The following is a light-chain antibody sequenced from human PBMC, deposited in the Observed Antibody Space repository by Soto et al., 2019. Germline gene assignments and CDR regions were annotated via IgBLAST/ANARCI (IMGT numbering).Light chain of an antibody. J-gene: IGKJ3*01. Sequence: ETVLTQSPATLSLSPGERATLSCRASQSISSYLAWYQQKPDQAPRLLIYDASNRATGIPARFSGSGSGTDFTLTISSLEPEDFAVYYCQQRSTWPFTFGPGNKVDIK. CDR2: DAS. CDR1: QSISSY. V-gene: IGKV3-11*01. CDR3: QQRSTWPFT.